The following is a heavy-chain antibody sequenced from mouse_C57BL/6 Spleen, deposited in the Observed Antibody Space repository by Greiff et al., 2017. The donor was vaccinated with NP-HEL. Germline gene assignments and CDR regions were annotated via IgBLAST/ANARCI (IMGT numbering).Heavy chain of an antibody. J-gene: IGHJ3*01. Sequence: EVQLQQSGPELVKPGASVKISCKASGYTFTDYYMNWVKQSHGKSLEWIGDINPNNGGTSYNQKFKGKATLTVDKSSSTAYMELRSLTSEDSAVYYCASAYDYLFAYWGQGTLVTVSA. CDR1: GYTFTDYY. CDR2: INPNNGGT. D-gene: IGHD2-4*01. V-gene: IGHV1-26*01. CDR3: ASAYDYLFAY.